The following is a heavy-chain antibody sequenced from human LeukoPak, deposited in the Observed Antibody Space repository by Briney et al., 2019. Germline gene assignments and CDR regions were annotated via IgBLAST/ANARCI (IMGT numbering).Heavy chain of an antibody. D-gene: IGHD2-2*01. V-gene: IGHV3-9*03. CDR2: ISLNSGSI. CDR1: GPTFDDYA. CDR3: AKGTYCSSTSCAFDI. Sequence: QSGRSLRLSCAAAGPTFDDYAMHWVRQAPGKGLEWDSGISLNSGSIGYADSVEGRFTISRDNAKNSLYLQMNSLRAEDMALYYCAKGTYCSSTSCAFDIWGQGTMVTVSS. J-gene: IGHJ3*02.